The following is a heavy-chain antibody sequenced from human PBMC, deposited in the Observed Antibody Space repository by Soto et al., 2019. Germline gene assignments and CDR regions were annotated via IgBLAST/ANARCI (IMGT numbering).Heavy chain of an antibody. V-gene: IGHV3-74*01. Sequence: PGGSLRLSCVASGFTFSSPWMHWVRQSPGKGLVWVSRINSDGSDTTYADSVKGRFTISRDNAKNTLYLQMNSLRAEDTAVYYCAREVEPSYYYYGMDVWGQGTTVTVSS. D-gene: IGHD1-26*01. CDR3: AREVEPSYYYYGMDV. CDR1: GFTFSSPW. CDR2: INSDGSDT. J-gene: IGHJ6*02.